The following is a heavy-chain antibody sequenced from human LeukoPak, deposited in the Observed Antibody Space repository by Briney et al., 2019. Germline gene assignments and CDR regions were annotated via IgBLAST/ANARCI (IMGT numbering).Heavy chain of an antibody. CDR1: GGTFSSYA. CDR3: ARPLLYTQDAFDI. CDR2: IIPIFGTA. V-gene: IGHV1-69*13. Sequence: ASVKVSCKASGGTFSSYAISWVRQAPGQGLEWMGGIIPIFGTANYAQEFQGRVTITADESTSTAYMELSSLRSEDTAVYYCARPLLYTQDAFDIWGQGTMVTVSS. J-gene: IGHJ3*02. D-gene: IGHD2-2*02.